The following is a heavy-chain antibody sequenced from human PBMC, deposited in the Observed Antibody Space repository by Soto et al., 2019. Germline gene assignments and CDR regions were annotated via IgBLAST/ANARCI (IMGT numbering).Heavy chain of an antibody. V-gene: IGHV4-30-4*01. CDR3: AIVLGYSNGECWFDP. D-gene: IGHD3-10*01. Sequence: SETLSLTCTVSGGSISSGGYYWSWIRQPPGKDLEWIGYIYYSGSTYYNPSLKRRVTISVDTSKNKFSMKLSSVTAADTAVYDCAIVLGYSNGECWFDPWGQGTMVIVSA. J-gene: IGHJ5*02. CDR1: GGSISSGGYY. CDR2: IYYSGST.